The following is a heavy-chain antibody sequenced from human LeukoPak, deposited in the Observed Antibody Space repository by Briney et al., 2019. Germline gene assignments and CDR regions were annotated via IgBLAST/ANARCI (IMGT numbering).Heavy chain of an antibody. D-gene: IGHD3-22*01. J-gene: IGHJ4*02. V-gene: IGHV4-39*01. Sequence: SETLSLTCTVSGGSISSSSYYWGWIRQPPGKGLEWIGSIYYSGSTDYNPSLKSRVTISADTSKNQFSLKLSSVTAADTAVYYCARQGYYYDSSGYRDFDYWGQGTLVTVSS. CDR3: ARQGYYYDSSGYRDFDY. CDR1: GGSISSSSYY. CDR2: IYYSGST.